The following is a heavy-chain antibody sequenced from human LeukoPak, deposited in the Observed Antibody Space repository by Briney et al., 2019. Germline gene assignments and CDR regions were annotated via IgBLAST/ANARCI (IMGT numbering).Heavy chain of an antibody. CDR1: GFTFDDYA. V-gene: IGHV3-9*01. CDR2: ISWNSGSI. Sequence: PGRSLRLSCAASGFTFDDYAMHWVRQAPGKGLEWVSGISWNSGSIGYVDSVKGRFTISRDNAKNSLSLQMSSLRAEDTAVYYCVGRRTSAAGNFWGQGTLVTVSS. CDR3: VGRRTSAAGNF. J-gene: IGHJ4*02. D-gene: IGHD6-13*01.